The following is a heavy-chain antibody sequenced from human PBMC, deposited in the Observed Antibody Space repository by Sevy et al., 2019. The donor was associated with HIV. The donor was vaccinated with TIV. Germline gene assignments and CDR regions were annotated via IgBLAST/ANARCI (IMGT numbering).Heavy chain of an antibody. CDR1: GASMSGYY. J-gene: IGHJ4*02. CDR2: IYDTGDT. V-gene: IGHV4-59*13. Sequence: SETLSLTCTLSGASMSGYYWSWIRQPPGKGLEWIGYIYDTGDTNFNPSLKSRVTISQDTSKTQFSLSLSSVNTADTAVYYCARDRSNFRYWGQGTLVTVSS. CDR3: ARDRSNFRY. D-gene: IGHD1-1*01.